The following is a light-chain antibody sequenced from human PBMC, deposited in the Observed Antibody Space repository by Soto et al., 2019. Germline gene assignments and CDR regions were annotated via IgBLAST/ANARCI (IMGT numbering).Light chain of an antibody. CDR1: SSEVGAYDF. CDR3: SSYTTSSTRV. Sequence: QSVLTQPASVSGSPGQSIAISCTGTSSEVGAYDFVSWYQQHPDKAPKLMIYEVSHRPSGVFYRFSGSKSVNTATLTISGLQDEDEADYYCSSYTTSSTRVFGTGTKLTVL. V-gene: IGLV2-14*03. J-gene: IGLJ1*01. CDR2: EVS.